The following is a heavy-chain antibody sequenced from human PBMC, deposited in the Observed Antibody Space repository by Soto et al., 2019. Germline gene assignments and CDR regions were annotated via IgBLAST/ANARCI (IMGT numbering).Heavy chain of an antibody. J-gene: IGHJ6*02. V-gene: IGHV3-33*01. CDR2: IWYDGSNK. CDR3: ARELVDTAMMVNYYYGMDV. CDR1: GFTFSSYG. Sequence: PGGSLRLSCAASGFTFSSYGMHWVRQAPGKGLEWVAVIWYDGSNKYYADSVKGRFTISRDNSKNTLYLQMNSLRAEDTAVYYCARELVDTAMMVNYYYGMDVWGQGTTVTVSS. D-gene: IGHD5-18*01.